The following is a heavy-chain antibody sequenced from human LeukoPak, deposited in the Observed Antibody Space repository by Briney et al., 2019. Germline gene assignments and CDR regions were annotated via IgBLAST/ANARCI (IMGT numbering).Heavy chain of an antibody. D-gene: IGHD2-21*02. V-gene: IGHV3-21*01. J-gene: IGHJ4*02. CDR3: ATEIYYCGGDCWGDY. Sequence: PGGSLRLSCVASGFAFGDYDMNWVRQAPGKGLEWVSSISSSSSYIYYADSVKGRFTISRDNAKNSLYLQMNSLRAEDTAVYYCATEIYYCGGDCWGDYWGQGTLVTVSS. CDR1: GFAFGDYD. CDR2: ISSSSSYI.